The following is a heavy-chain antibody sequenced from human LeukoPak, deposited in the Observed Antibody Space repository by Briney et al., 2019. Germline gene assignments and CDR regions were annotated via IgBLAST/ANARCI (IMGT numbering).Heavy chain of an antibody. CDR3: ARNPYGAYSFDY. V-gene: IGHV3-30*04. J-gene: IGHJ4*02. Sequence: LPGGSLRLSCAASGFTFSSYAMHWVRQAPGKGLEWVAVISYDGSNKYYADSVKGRFTISRDNSKKTLYLQMNSLRAEDTAVYYCARNPYGAYSFDYWGQGSLVTVSS. D-gene: IGHD4-17*01. CDR1: GFTFSSYA. CDR2: ISYDGSNK.